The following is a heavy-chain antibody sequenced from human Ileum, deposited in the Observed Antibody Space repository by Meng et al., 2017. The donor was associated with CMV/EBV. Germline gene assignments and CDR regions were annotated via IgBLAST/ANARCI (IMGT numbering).Heavy chain of an antibody. V-gene: IGHV3-15*07. Sequence: CAVSVLTFGDAWMSWGRQAPGKGLEGVGRIKSKFHGETTDYAAPVRGRFTISSDDSKFTLYLKLTSLNTDETAGYYCATDSVTTPFWGQGTLVTVSS. J-gene: IGHJ4*02. CDR1: VLTFGDAW. CDR2: IKSKFHGETT. CDR3: ATDSVTTPF. D-gene: IGHD4-17*01.